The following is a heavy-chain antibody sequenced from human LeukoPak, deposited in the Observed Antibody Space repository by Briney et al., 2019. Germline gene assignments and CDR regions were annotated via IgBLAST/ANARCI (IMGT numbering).Heavy chain of an antibody. V-gene: IGHV3-30*04. CDR1: GFTFSNFA. D-gene: IGHD7-27*01. Sequence: GGSLRLSCAATGFTFSNFAMHWVRQAPGKGLEWVAVVSYDGSYKYYADSVKGRFTISRDNTKNSLYLQMNSLRAEDTAVYYCARGLSGDPYYMDVWGKGTTATVSS. CDR3: ARGLSGDPYYMDV. J-gene: IGHJ6*03. CDR2: VSYDGSYK.